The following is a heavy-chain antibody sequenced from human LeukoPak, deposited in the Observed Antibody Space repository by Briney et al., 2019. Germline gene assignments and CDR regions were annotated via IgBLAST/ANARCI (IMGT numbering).Heavy chain of an antibody. CDR2: INPNSGGT. Sequence: ASVKVSCKASGYAFTGYYIHWVRQAPGQGLEWMGRINPNSGGTNYAQNFQGRVTMTRDTSISTAYMELPRLRSDDTAVYYCAREKYDGKSWASWGQGTLVTVSS. CDR3: AREKYDGKSWAS. J-gene: IGHJ5*02. CDR1: GYAFTGYY. V-gene: IGHV1-2*06. D-gene: IGHD4-23*01.